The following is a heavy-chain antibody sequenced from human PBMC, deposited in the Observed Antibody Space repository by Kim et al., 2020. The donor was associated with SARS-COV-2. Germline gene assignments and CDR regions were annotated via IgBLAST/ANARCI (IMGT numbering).Heavy chain of an antibody. D-gene: IGHD4-17*01. Sequence: SVKVSCKASGGTFSSYAISWVRQAPGQGLEWMGRIIPILGIANYAQKFQGRVTITADKSTSTAYMELSSLRSEDTAVYYCAREYGDYGLDYWGQGTLVTVSS. CDR3: AREYGDYGLDY. J-gene: IGHJ4*02. CDR1: GGTFSSYA. V-gene: IGHV1-69*04. CDR2: IIPILGIA.